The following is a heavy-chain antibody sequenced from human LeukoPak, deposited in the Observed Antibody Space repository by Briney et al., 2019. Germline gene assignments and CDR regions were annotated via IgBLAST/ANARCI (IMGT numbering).Heavy chain of an antibody. V-gene: IGHV3-33*01. CDR1: GFTFSSYG. J-gene: IGHJ4*02. CDR2: VWYDGNDK. CDR3: ARGRGDSSRWFFDF. D-gene: IGHD6-13*01. Sequence: PGRSLRLSCAASGFTFSSYGLHWVRQAPGKGLEWVAVVWYDGNDKYYADSVKGRFTISRDNSKNTLYVQMNSLRVEDTAVYYCARGRGDSSRWFFDFWGQGTLVTVSP.